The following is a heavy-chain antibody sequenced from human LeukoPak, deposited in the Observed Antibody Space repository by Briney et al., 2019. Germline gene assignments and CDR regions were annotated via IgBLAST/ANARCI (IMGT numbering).Heavy chain of an antibody. V-gene: IGHV3-23*01. D-gene: IGHD3-10*01. CDR2: ITGGGGST. J-gene: IGHJ5*02. CDR1: GFTFTSHV. CDR3: ATLSLVRGVPNVP. Sequence: GGSLRLSCAASGFTFTSHVMSWVRQAPGKRLEWVSTITGGGGSTYYADSVKGRFTISRDNSKNTLFPQMNSLRAEDTAVYYCATLSLVRGVPNVPWGQGTLVTVSS.